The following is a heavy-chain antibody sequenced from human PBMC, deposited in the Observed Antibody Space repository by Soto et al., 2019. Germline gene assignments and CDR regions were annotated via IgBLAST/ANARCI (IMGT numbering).Heavy chain of an antibody. CDR1: GCTFRNAG. D-gene: IGHD3-22*01. V-gene: IGHV3-15*07. CDR3: TTRFHIHYDSSGYYFSPYAFDI. J-gene: IGHJ3*02. Sequence: PGGALKLSGAASGCTFRNAGGNWVRKAPGKGLEWVGRIKSKTDGGTTDYAAPVKGRFTISRDDSKNTLYLQMNSLKTEDTAVYYCTTRFHIHYDSSGYYFSPYAFDIWGQGTMVTVSS. CDR2: IKSKTDGGTT.